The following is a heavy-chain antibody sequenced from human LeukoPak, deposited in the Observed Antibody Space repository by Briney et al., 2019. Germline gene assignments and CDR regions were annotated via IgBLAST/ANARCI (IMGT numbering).Heavy chain of an antibody. D-gene: IGHD3-10*01. Sequence: GGSLRLSCAASGFTLSINYMSWVRQAPGKGLEWVSVIYSGGNTYYADSVKGRFTISRDNSKNTLYLQMNSLRAEDTAVYYCARSFPYGSESYYFDYWGQGTLVTVSS. CDR2: IYSGGNT. CDR1: GFTLSINY. J-gene: IGHJ4*02. V-gene: IGHV3-66*01. CDR3: ARSFPYGSESYYFDY.